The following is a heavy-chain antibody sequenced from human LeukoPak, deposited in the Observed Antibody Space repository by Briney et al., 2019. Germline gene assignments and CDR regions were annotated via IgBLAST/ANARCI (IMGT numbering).Heavy chain of an antibody. V-gene: IGHV3-7*01. CDR1: GLTFSSYW. J-gene: IGHJ6*02. D-gene: IGHD6-13*01. CDR2: IKQDGSEK. Sequence: GGSLRLSCAASGLTFSSYWMSWVRQAPGKGLEWVANIKQDGSEKYYVDSVKGRFTISRDNAKNSLYLQMNSLRAEDTAAYYCARDTYSSSWYFVKYYYYGMDVWGQGTTVTVSS. CDR3: ARDTYSSSWYFVKYYYYGMDV.